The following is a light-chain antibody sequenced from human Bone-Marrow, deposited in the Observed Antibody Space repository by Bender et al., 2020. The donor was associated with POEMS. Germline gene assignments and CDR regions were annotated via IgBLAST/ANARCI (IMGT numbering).Light chain of an antibody. CDR1: SSDVGAYNY. V-gene: IGLV2-11*01. CDR3: AIWDDSLNGWV. J-gene: IGLJ3*02. CDR2: GVT. Sequence: QSALTQPRSVSGSPGQSVTISCTGTSSDVGAYNYVSWYQQHPGKAPKLMIYGVTNRPSGVPDRFSGSKSGTSASLAISGLQSEDEADYYCAIWDDSLNGWVFGGGTKLTVL.